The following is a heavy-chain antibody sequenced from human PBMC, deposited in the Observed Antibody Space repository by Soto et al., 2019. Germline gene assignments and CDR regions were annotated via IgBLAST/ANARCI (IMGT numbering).Heavy chain of an antibody. Sequence: ASVKVSCKASGYTFTSYGISWVRQAPGQGLEWMGWISAYNGNTNYAQKLQGRVTMTTDTSTSTAYMELRSLRSDDTAVYYCARVQGSSWYASSYYYYYCMGGWGQGTTVRVSS. CDR3: ARVQGSSWYASSYYYYYCMGG. J-gene: IGHJ6*01. V-gene: IGHV1-18*04. CDR2: ISAYNGNT. D-gene: IGHD6-13*01. CDR1: GYTFTSYG.